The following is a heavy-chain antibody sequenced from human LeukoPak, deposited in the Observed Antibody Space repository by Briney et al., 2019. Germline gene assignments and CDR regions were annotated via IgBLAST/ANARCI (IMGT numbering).Heavy chain of an antibody. CDR2: LTGYGGA. J-gene: IGHJ5*02. D-gene: IGHD6-13*01. CDR3: AKGAAAGKVDWFDP. Sequence: GGSLRLSCEASGLSFTNYAMMWVRQAPGKGLQWISTLTGYGGAYYADSGEGRFIISRDISKNTMFLQMYSLRAEDTAVYYCAKGAAAGKVDWFDPWGQGTLVTVSS. CDR1: GLSFTNYA. V-gene: IGHV3-23*01.